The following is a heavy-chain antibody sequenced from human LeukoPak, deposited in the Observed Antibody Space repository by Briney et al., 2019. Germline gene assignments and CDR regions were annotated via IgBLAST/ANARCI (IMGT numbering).Heavy chain of an antibody. V-gene: IGHV4-38-2*02. CDR3: ARDLCSGGSCYRIGNWFDP. CDR1: GYSISSGYY. D-gene: IGHD2-15*01. Sequence: SETLSLTCAVSGYSISSGYYWGWIRQPPGKGLGWIGSIYHSGSTYYNPSLKSRVTISVDTSKNQFSLKLSSVTAADTAVYYCARDLCSGGSCYRIGNWFDPWGQGTLVTVSS. J-gene: IGHJ5*02. CDR2: IYHSGST.